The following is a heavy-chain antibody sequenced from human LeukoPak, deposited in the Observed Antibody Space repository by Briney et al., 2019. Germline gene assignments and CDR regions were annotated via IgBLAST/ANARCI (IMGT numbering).Heavy chain of an antibody. V-gene: IGHV3-66*01. CDR3: ARWAVVTANYFDY. CDR2: IYSGGST. D-gene: IGHD2-15*01. CDR1: GFTVSRNY. J-gene: IGHJ4*02. Sequence: PGGSLRLSCAASGFTVSRNYMSWVRQAPGKGLEWVSVIYSGGSTYYADSVKGRFTISRDNSKNTLYLQMNSLRAEDTAVYYCARWAVVTANYFDYWGQGTLVTVSS.